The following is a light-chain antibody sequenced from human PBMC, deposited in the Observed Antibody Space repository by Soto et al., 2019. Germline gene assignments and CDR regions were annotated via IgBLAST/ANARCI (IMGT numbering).Light chain of an antibody. CDR1: QSVSNY. J-gene: IGKJ4*01. V-gene: IGKV3-11*01. CDR2: DAS. Sequence: EIVLTQSPAILSLSPVERATLSCRASQSVSNYLAWYQQKPGQAPRLLIYDASNRATGIPARFSGSGSGTHFTLTINSLEPEDFAVYYCQQGSNWPPLTFGGGTKVEI. CDR3: QQGSNWPPLT.